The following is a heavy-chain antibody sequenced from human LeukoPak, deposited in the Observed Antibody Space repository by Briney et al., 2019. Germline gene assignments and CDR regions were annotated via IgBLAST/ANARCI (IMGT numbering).Heavy chain of an antibody. CDR2: MNPNSGNT. Sequence: ASVKVSCKASGYTFTSYDINWVRQATGQGLEWMGWMNPNSGNTGYAQKFQGRVTMTRNTSISTAYMELSSLRSEDTAVYYCARGHPGNWLRREPPRCRFDPWGQGTLVTVSS. J-gene: IGHJ5*02. D-gene: IGHD5-12*01. V-gene: IGHV1-8*01. CDR3: ARGHPGNWLRREPPRCRFDP. CDR1: GYTFTSYD.